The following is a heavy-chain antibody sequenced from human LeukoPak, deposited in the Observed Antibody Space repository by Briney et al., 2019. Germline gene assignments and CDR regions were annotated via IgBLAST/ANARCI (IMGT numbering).Heavy chain of an antibody. CDR3: ARGGHRYSSSWGIDY. CDR1: GSTFSSYW. CDR2: INSDGSST. J-gene: IGHJ4*02. Sequence: GGSLRLSCAASGSTFSSYWMHWVRQAPGKGLVWVSRINSDGSSTSYADSVKGRFTISRDNAKNTLYLQMNSLRAADTAVYYCARGGHRYSSSWGIDYWGQGTLVTVSS. V-gene: IGHV3-74*01. D-gene: IGHD6-6*01.